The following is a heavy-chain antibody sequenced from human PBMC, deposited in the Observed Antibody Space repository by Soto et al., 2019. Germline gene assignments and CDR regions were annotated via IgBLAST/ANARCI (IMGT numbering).Heavy chain of an antibody. J-gene: IGHJ3*02. CDR1: GFTFSSYA. CDR2: ISGSGGST. CDR3: ATYPRYYYDSSGYYDSFDI. Sequence: EVQLLESGGGLVQPGGSLRLSCAASGFTFSSYAMSWVRQAPGKGLEWVSAISGSGGSTYYADSVKGRFTISRDNSKNTLYLQMNSLRAEDTAVYYCATYPRYYYDSSGYYDSFDIWGQGTMVTVSS. D-gene: IGHD3-22*01. V-gene: IGHV3-23*01.